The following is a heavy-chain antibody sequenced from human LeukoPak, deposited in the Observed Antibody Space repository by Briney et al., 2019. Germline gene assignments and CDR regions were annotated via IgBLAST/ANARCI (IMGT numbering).Heavy chain of an antibody. CDR2: IIPIFGTA. D-gene: IGHD3-9*01. CDR1: GGTFSSYA. V-gene: IGHV1-69*13. Sequence: GASVKVSCKASGGTFSSYAISWVRQAPGQGLEWMGGIIPIFGTANYAQKFQGRVTITADESTSTAYMELSSLRSEDTAVYYCARAVRYFDWHRLSWFDPWGQGTLVTVSS. CDR3: ARAVRYFDWHRLSWFDP. J-gene: IGHJ5*02.